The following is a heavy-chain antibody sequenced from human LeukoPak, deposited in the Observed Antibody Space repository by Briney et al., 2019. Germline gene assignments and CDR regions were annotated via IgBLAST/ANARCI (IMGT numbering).Heavy chain of an antibody. V-gene: IGHV3-33*01. CDR3: AREGLYCSGGSCYPPTFDY. CDR2: IWYDGSNK. CDR1: GFTFSSYG. D-gene: IGHD2-15*01. J-gene: IGHJ4*02. Sequence: GRSLRLSCAASGFTFSSYGMHWVRQAPGKGLEWVAVIWYDGSNKYYADSVKGRLTISRDNSKNTLYLQMNSLRAEDTAVYYCAREGLYCSGGSCYPPTFDYWGQGTLVTVSS.